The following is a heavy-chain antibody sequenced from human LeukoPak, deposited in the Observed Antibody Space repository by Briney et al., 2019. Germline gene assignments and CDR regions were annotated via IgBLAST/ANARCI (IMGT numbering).Heavy chain of an antibody. J-gene: IGHJ4*02. Sequence: GGSLRLSCAASGFTFSSYAMSGVRQAPGKGLEWVSAISGSGGSTYYAHSVQGRFTISRDSYNNALSLQMNSLRDEDTPVYYCAKRAYGDYVGLYYFDYWGQGTLVTVSS. CDR2: ISGSGGST. CDR1: GFTFSSYA. D-gene: IGHD4-17*01. CDR3: AKRAYGDYVGLYYFDY. V-gene: IGHV3-23*01.